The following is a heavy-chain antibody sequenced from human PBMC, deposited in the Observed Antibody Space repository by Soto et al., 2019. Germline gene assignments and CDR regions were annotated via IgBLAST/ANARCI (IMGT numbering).Heavy chain of an antibody. D-gene: IGHD6-19*01. J-gene: IGHJ6*02. Sequence: ASVKVSCKASGYTFTSYGIRWVRQAPGQGLEWMGWISAYNGNTNYAQKLQGRVTMTTDTSKSTAYMELRSLRSDDTAVYYCARVLHEGARVAAVDRWYYYGMDVWGQGTTVTVSS. CDR2: ISAYNGNT. CDR3: ARVLHEGARVAAVDRWYYYGMDV. V-gene: IGHV1-18*04. CDR1: GYTFTSYG.